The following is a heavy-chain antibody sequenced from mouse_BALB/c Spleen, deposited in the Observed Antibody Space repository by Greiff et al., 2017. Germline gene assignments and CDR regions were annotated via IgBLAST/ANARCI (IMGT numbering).Heavy chain of an antibody. CDR2: ISSGGST. CDR3: ARGDYGHYYAMDY. D-gene: IGHD1-2*01. J-gene: IGHJ4*01. V-gene: IGHV5-6-5*01. Sequence: EVKLQESGGGLVKPGGSLKLSCAASGFTFSSYAMSWVRQTPEKRLEWVASISSGGSTYYPDSVKGRITISRDNARNILYLQMSSLRSEDTAMYYWARGDYGHYYAMDYWGQGTSVTVSS. CDR1: GFTFSSYA.